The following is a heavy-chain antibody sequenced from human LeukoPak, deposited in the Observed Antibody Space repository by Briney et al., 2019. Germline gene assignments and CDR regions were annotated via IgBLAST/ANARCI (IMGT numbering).Heavy chain of an antibody. J-gene: IGHJ4*02. V-gene: IGHV4-34*01. CDR3: ARHIRGYSYGYDY. CDR1: GGSFSGYY. CDR2: INHSGST. Sequence: PSETLSLTCAVYGGSFSGYYWSWIRQPPGKGLEWIGEINHSGSTNYNPSLKSRVTISVDTSKNQFSLKLSSVTAADTAVYYCARHIRGYSYGYDYWGQGTLVTVSS. D-gene: IGHD5-18*01.